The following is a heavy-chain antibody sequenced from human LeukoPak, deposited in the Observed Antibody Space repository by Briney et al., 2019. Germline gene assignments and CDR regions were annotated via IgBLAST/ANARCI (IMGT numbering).Heavy chain of an antibody. CDR1: GFTFSSYW. D-gene: IGHD3-22*01. CDR3: ASRGYYYDSSRKSDAFDI. Sequence: PGGSLRLSCAASGFTFSSYWMHWVRQAPGKGLVWVSRINSDGSSTSYADSVKGRFITSRDNAKNTLYLQMNSLRAEDTAVYYCASRGYYYDSSRKSDAFDIWGQGTMVTVSS. J-gene: IGHJ3*02. V-gene: IGHV3-74*01. CDR2: INSDGSST.